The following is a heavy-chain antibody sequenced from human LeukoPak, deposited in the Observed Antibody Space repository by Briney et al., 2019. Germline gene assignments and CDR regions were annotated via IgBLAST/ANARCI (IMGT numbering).Heavy chain of an antibody. D-gene: IGHD3-3*01. J-gene: IGHJ4*02. Sequence: GGSLRLSCAASGFTFSSYGTHWVRQAPGKGLEWVAVISYDGSNKYYADSVKGRFTIARDNSKNTLYLQMNSLRAEDTAVYYCAKVIVGVVKILDYWGQGTLVTVSS. CDR2: ISYDGSNK. CDR3: AKVIVGVVKILDY. V-gene: IGHV3-30*18. CDR1: GFTFSSYG.